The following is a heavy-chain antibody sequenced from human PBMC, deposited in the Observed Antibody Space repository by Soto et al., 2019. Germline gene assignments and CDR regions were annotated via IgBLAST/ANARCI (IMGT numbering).Heavy chain of an antibody. CDR1: GFTFSSYA. Sequence: GSLRLSCAASGFTFSSYAMSWVRQAPGKGLEWVSAISGSGGSTYYADSVKGRFTISRDNSKNTLYLQMNSLRAEDTAVYYCAKVPHYDILTGYYYYFDYWGQGTLVTVSS. CDR2: ISGSGGST. V-gene: IGHV3-23*01. J-gene: IGHJ4*02. D-gene: IGHD3-9*01. CDR3: AKVPHYDILTGYYYYFDY.